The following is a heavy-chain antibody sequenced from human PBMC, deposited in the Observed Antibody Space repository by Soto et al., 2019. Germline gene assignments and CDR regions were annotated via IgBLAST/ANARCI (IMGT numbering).Heavy chain of an antibody. J-gene: IGHJ5*02. CDR1: GYTFTSYD. CDR3: AREGGYCWGLGT. CDR2: MNPNSGNT. Sequence: QVQLVQSGAEVKKPGASVKVSCKASGYTFTSYDINWVRQATGQGLEWMGWMNPNSGNTAYAQKSXGXXTRPRHPSSRTAYMELSSLRGVEKAVGYGAREGGYCWGLGTWGQETRVTVPA. V-gene: IGHV1-8*01. D-gene: IGHD2-21*02.